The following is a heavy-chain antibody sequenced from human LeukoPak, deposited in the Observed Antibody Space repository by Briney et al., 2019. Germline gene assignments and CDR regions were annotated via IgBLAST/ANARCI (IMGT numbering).Heavy chain of an antibody. J-gene: IGHJ4*02. D-gene: IGHD1-26*01. CDR3: ARHFSGSYYVPY. CDR2: IHYTGST. Sequence: SETLSLTCTVSGGSISGYYWSWIRQPPGKRLEWIGYIHYTGSTDYNPSLKSRVTISVDTSKNQFSLKLSSVTAADTAVYYCARHFSGSYYVPYWGQGTLVTVSS. CDR1: GGSISGYY. V-gene: IGHV4-59*08.